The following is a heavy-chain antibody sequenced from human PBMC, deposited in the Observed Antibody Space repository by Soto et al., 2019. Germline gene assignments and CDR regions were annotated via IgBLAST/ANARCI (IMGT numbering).Heavy chain of an antibody. Sequence: ASVKVSCKASGYIFTSYYMHWVRQAPGQGLEWMGIINPSGGSTSYAQKFQGRVTMTRDTSTSTVYMELSSLRSEDTAVYYCARVRYYDSSGYSAFDIWGQGTMVTVSS. CDR1: GYIFTSYY. V-gene: IGHV1-46*01. D-gene: IGHD3-22*01. CDR2: INPSGGST. CDR3: ARVRYYDSSGYSAFDI. J-gene: IGHJ3*02.